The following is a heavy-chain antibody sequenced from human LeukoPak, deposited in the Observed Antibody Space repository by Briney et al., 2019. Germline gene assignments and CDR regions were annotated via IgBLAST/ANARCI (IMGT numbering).Heavy chain of an antibody. J-gene: IGHJ4*02. D-gene: IGHD2-2*03. CDR2: ISGSGSTI. Sequence: GGSLRLSCAASGFTFSDYYMSWIRQAPGKGLEWVSYISGSGSTIYYADSVKGRFTISRDNAKNSLYLRMNSLRAEDTAVYYCARDGYCSSTSCYVEPGYFDYWGQGTLVTVSS. CDR3: ARDGYCSSTSCYVEPGYFDY. V-gene: IGHV3-11*01. CDR1: GFTFSDYY.